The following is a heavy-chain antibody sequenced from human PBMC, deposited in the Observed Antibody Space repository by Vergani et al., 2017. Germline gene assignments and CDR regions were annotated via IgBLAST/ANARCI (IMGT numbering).Heavy chain of an antibody. V-gene: IGHV3-43*01. CDR2: ISWDGGST. D-gene: IGHD1-1*01. Sequence: EVQLVESGGVVVQPGGSLRLSCAASGFTFDDYTMHWVRQAPGKGLEWVSLISWDGGSTYYADSVKGLFTISRDNSKNSLYLQMNSLRTEDTALYYCAKEAGTTPYYYYYGMDVWGQGTTVTVSS. CDR3: AKEAGTTPYYYYYGMDV. J-gene: IGHJ6*02. CDR1: GFTFDDYT.